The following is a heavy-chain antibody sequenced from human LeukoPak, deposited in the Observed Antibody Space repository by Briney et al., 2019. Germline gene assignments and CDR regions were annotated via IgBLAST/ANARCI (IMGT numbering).Heavy chain of an antibody. CDR3: ASVLSSGSYYFDY. V-gene: IGHV4-59*01. Sequence: KPSETLSLTCTVSGDSISGFYWTWIRQPPGKGLEWIGYIYYSGSTNYNPSLKSRVTISVDTSKNQFSLKLSSVTAADTAVYYCASVLSSGSYYFDYWGQGTLVTVSS. J-gene: IGHJ4*02. CDR1: GDSISGFY. CDR2: IYYSGST. D-gene: IGHD1-26*01.